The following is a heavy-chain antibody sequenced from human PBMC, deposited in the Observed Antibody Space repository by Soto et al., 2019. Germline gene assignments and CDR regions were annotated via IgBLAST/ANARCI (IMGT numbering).Heavy chain of an antibody. D-gene: IGHD3-22*01. Sequence: GGSLRLSCAASRFTFSNAWMSWVRQAPGKGLEWVGRIKGEADGGTTDYAAPVKGRITISRDHSKDTLYLQMNSLKTEDTAVYYCTTGLSNGYYNFDYWGQGTPVTVSS. V-gene: IGHV3-15*01. J-gene: IGHJ4*02. CDR2: IKGEADGGTT. CDR1: RFTFSNAW. CDR3: TTGLSNGYYNFDY.